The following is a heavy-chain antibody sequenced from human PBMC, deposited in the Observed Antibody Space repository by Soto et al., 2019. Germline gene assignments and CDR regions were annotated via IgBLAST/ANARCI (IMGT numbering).Heavy chain of an antibody. J-gene: IGHJ6*03. CDR1: GYTFTSYV. Sequence: QVQLVQSGAEVKKPGASVKVSCKASGYTFTSYVISWVRQAPGQGLEWMGWISAYNGNTNYAQKIEGRVTMTTDTTTSTAYMELRGLRSDDTAVYYCARSTNPAESYYYYMDVWGKGTTVTVS. D-gene: IGHD6-19*01. CDR2: ISAYNGNT. V-gene: IGHV1-18*01. CDR3: ARSTNPAESYYYYMDV.